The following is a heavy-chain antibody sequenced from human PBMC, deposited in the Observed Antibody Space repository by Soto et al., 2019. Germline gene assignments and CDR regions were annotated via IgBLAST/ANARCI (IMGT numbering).Heavy chain of an antibody. CDR2: VRGENGHT. J-gene: IGHJ5*02. CDR3: ARDIGYCRSGACSREGCDP. D-gene: IGHD2-2*01. V-gene: IGHV1-18*01. Sequence: QVQLVQSGAEVKKPGASVKVSCKASGYTFTTHGISWVRQVPGQGLEWMGRVRGENGHTNYAPSLQGRVTMTTHTSTNTAYMELRSLRSDDTAVYYCARDIGYCRSGACSREGCDPWGRGTLVTVSS. CDR1: GYTFTTHG.